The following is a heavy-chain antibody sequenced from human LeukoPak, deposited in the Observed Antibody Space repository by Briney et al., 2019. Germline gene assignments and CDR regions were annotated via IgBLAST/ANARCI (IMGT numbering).Heavy chain of an antibody. D-gene: IGHD6-13*01. V-gene: IGHV4-59*12. Sequence: SETLSLTCTVSGGPISSYYWSWIRQPPGKGLEWIGYIYYSGSTNYNPSLKSRVTISVDTSKNQFSLKLSSVTAADTAVYYCAREERYSSSWGRYYYYGMDVWGQGTTVTVSS. CDR3: AREERYSSSWGRYYYYGMDV. CDR2: IYYSGST. CDR1: GGPISSYY. J-gene: IGHJ6*02.